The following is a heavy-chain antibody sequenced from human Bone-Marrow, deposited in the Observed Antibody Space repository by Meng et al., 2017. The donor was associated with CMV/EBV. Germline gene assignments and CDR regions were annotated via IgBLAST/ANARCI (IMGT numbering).Heavy chain of an antibody. CDR2: TYYRSKWYN. D-gene: IGHD2-2*01. CDR3: ARWDSNCSSTSCSPDYLYYGMDV. J-gene: IGHJ6*02. V-gene: IGHV6-1*01. Sequence: SETLSLTCPISGDSVASNSAAWNWIRQSPSRGLEWLGRTYYRSKWYNDYAVSVKSRITINPDTSKNQFSLQLNSVTPEDTVVYYCARWDSNCSSTSCSPDYLYYGMDVWGQGTTVTVSS. CDR1: GDSVASNSAA.